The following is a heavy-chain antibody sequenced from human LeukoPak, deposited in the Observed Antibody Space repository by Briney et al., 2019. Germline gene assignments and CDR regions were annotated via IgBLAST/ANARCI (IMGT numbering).Heavy chain of an antibody. CDR3: ARDRGLLYGSSGCLDY. V-gene: IGHV1-46*01. D-gene: IGHD6-19*01. Sequence: GASVKVSCKTSGYTFTSYYMHWVRQAPGQGLEWMGINNPSGGTTTYAQKFQGRVTMTRDTSTSTVYMELSSLTSEDTAVYSCARDRGLLYGSSGCLDYWGQGTLVRVSS. CDR2: NNPSGGTT. J-gene: IGHJ4*02. CDR1: GYTFTSYY.